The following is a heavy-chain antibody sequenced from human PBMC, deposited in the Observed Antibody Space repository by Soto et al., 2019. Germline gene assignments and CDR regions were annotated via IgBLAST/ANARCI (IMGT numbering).Heavy chain of an antibody. Sequence: GGSLRLSCAASGFTFSSYDMHWVRQATGKGLEWVSAIGTAGDTYYPGSVKGRFTISRENAKNSLYLQMNSLRAEDTAVYYCARDLRPYDWLLGQGKHYDYGMDVRGQATTVTASS. CDR2: IGTAGDT. V-gene: IGHV3-13*01. CDR1: GFTFSSYD. D-gene: IGHD3-9*01. CDR3: ARDLRPYDWLLGQGKHYDYGMDV. J-gene: IGHJ6*02.